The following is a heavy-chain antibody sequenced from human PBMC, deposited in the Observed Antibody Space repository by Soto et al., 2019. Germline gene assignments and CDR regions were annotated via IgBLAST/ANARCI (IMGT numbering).Heavy chain of an antibody. Sequence: SETLSLTCTVSGGSISSSSYYWGWIRQPPGKGLEWIGNIYYSGSSYYNPSLKSRVTISVYTSKNQFSLKLSSVTAADTAVYYCARRTEDWPGSINTLFDPWGQGTLVTVSS. CDR2: IYYSGSS. CDR1: GGSISSSSYY. V-gene: IGHV4-39*01. D-gene: IGHD3-9*01. J-gene: IGHJ5*02. CDR3: ARRTEDWPGSINTLFDP.